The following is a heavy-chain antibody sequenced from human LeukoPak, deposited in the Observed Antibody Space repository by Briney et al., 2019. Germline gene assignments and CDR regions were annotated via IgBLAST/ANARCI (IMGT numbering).Heavy chain of an antibody. J-gene: IGHJ6*03. CDR1: GYTFTGNG. V-gene: IGHV1-18*01. CDR2: ISGYNGNT. Sequence: ASVTVSCKASGYTFTGNGITWVRQAPGQGLEWMGWISGYNGNTAYAQMFQARVTMTTDTSTSTAYMEVTNLRSDDTAIYYCARVSYDFKYYYYYMDVWGKGTTVTVSS. D-gene: IGHD3-3*01. CDR3: ARVSYDFKYYYYYMDV.